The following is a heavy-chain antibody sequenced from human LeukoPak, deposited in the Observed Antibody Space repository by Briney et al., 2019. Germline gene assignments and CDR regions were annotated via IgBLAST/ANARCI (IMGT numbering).Heavy chain of an antibody. Sequence: SETLSLTCTVSGGSISSYYWSWIRQPAGKGLEWIGRIYTSGSTNYNPSLKSRVTMSVDTSKNQFSLKLSSVTAADTAVYYCARAWGYYDSSGYQVNYLDYWGQGTLVTVSS. CDR1: GGSISSYY. J-gene: IGHJ4*02. CDR3: ARAWGYYDSSGYQVNYLDY. D-gene: IGHD3-22*01. V-gene: IGHV4-4*07. CDR2: IYTSGST.